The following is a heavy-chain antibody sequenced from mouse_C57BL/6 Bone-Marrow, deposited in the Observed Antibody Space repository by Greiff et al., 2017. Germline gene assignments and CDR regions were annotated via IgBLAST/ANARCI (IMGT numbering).Heavy chain of an antibody. J-gene: IGHJ3*01. Sequence: QVQLKQPGAELVKPGASVKLSCMASGYTFTSYWMHWVKQRPGQGLEWIGMIHHNSGSTNYHEKFKSKATLTVDKSTSTAYMHLSSLTSEDTAVDYCARETGFADWGQGTLVTVSA. CDR1: GYTFTSYW. CDR2: IHHNSGST. V-gene: IGHV1-64*01. CDR3: ARETGFAD.